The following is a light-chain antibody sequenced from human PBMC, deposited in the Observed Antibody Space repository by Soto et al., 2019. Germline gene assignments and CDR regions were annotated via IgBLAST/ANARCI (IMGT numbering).Light chain of an antibody. Sequence: ELELTHSPATLSLCLGDIPTLSCRASQSVSSYLAWYQQKPGQAPRLLIYDVSNRATGIPARFSGSGSGTDFTLTISSLEPEDFAVYYCQQRSNWPRFTFGPGTKVDIK. V-gene: IGKV3-11*01. CDR1: QSVSSY. CDR3: QQRSNWPRFT. J-gene: IGKJ3*01. CDR2: DVS.